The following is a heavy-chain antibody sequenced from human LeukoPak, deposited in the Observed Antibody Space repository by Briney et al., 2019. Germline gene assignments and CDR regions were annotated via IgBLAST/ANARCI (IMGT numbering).Heavy chain of an antibody. CDR3: ARAVTMVRGVIIGRYYYYYMDV. Sequence: SVKVSCKASGGTFSSYAISWVRQAPGQGLEWMGGIIPIFGTANYAQKFQGRVTITADKSTSTAYMELSSLRSEDTAVYYCARAVTMVRGVIIGRYYYYYMDVWGKGTTVTISS. V-gene: IGHV1-69*06. CDR2: IIPIFGTA. D-gene: IGHD3-10*01. J-gene: IGHJ6*03. CDR1: GGTFSSYA.